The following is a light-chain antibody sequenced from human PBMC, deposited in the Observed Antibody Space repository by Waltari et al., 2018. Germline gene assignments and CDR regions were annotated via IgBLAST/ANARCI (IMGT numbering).Light chain of an antibody. V-gene: IGLV2-14*03. CDR3: GTSTTTRNHV. J-gene: IGLJ1*01. CDR1: RSDVGAYTY. Sequence: QSALTQPASVSGSPGQSITISCSGTRSDVGAYTYVCWYQQHPGKAPKLIIYDVSVRPSGVSNRFSGSKSGNTASLTISGLHTEDEADYYCGTSTTTRNHVFGTGTKVTVL. CDR2: DVS.